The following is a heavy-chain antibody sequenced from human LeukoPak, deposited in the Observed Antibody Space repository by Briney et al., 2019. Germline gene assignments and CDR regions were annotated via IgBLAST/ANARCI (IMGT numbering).Heavy chain of an antibody. CDR2: IYHSGST. V-gene: IGHV4-30-2*01. CDR1: GGSISSGGYS. Sequence: SETLSLTCAVSGGSISSGGYSWSWIRQPPGKGLEWIGYIYHSGSTNYNPSLKSRVTISVDKSKNQFSLKLSSVTAADTAVYYCARVYDFWSGYYMGGRPHDAFDIWGQGTMVTVSS. J-gene: IGHJ3*02. CDR3: ARVYDFWSGYYMGGRPHDAFDI. D-gene: IGHD3-3*01.